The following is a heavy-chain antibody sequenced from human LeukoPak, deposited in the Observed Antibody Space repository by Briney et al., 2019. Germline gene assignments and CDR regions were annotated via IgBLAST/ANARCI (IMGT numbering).Heavy chain of an antibody. V-gene: IGHV1-2*02. CDR1: GYTFTGYY. Sequence: GASVKVSCKASGYTFTGYYMHWVRQAPGQGLEWMGWINPNSGGTNYAQKFQGRVTMTRDTSISTAYMELSRLRSDDTAVYYCARDVPAGNNWFDPWGQGTLVTVSS. CDR3: ARDVPAGNNWFDP. D-gene: IGHD6-13*01. CDR2: INPNSGGT. J-gene: IGHJ5*02.